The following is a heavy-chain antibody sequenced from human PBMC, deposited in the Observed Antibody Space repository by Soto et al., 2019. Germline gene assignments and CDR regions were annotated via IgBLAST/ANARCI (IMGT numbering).Heavy chain of an antibody. J-gene: IGHJ4*01. Sequence: GAAVNVSCKGSGYTFSSYGISWARQAPGQGLEWMGWSSAYNGSTNYAQKFQGRVTMTTDTTTRAAYMELRSLRSDDTAVYYCARDPRLTGPMGGAFFDYWGHGTLVTVSS. CDR3: ARDPRLTGPMGGAFFDY. CDR1: GYTFSSYG. D-gene: IGHD1-7*01. CDR2: SSAYNGST. V-gene: IGHV1-18*01.